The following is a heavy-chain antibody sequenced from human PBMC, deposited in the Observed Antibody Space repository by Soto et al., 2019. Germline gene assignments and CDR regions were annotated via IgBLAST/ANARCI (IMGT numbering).Heavy chain of an antibody. CDR3: ARTSGYSSTDNWFDP. CDR1: GDTFTSYG. CDR2: ISAYNGNT. J-gene: IGHJ5*02. Sequence: QVQLVQSGAEVKKPGASVKVSCKASGDTFTSYGISWVRQSPGQGLEWMGWISAYNGNTNNAQKFQGRVAVTTDTSTSTAYMELMNLRSDDTAVYYCARTSGYSSTDNWFDPWGQGTLVTVSS. V-gene: IGHV1-18*01. D-gene: IGHD6-13*01.